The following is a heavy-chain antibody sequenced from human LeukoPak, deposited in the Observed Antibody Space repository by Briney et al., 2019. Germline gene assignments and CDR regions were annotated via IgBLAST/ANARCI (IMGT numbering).Heavy chain of an antibody. J-gene: IGHJ4*02. D-gene: IGHD6-13*01. V-gene: IGHV1-46*01. Sequence: ASVKVSCKASGYTFTNFYMHWVRQAPGQGLEWMGVINPSGGSTSYAQKFQGRVTMTRDTSTSTVYMELSSLRSEDTAVYYCTKDSSSWANYFDSWGQGTLVTVSS. CDR3: TKDSSSWANYFDS. CDR2: INPSGGST. CDR1: GYTFTNFY.